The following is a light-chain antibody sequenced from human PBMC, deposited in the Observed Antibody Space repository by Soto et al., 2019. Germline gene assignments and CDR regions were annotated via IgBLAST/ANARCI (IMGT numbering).Light chain of an antibody. V-gene: IGLV1-44*01. J-gene: IGLJ2*01. CDR3: AAWDDSLNAVL. Sequence: QSVLTQSHSSSGTPGQRVTISCSGGSSNIGSNTLNWYQHLPGTAPKSLIYNNNQRPSGVPDRFSGSKSGTSAALAISGLQSEDEATYYCAAWDDSLNAVLFGGGTKLTVL. CDR2: NNN. CDR1: SSNIGSNT.